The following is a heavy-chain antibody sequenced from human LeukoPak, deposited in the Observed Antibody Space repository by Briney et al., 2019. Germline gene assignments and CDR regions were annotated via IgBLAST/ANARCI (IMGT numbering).Heavy chain of an antibody. CDR2: IIPIFGTA. V-gene: IGHV1-69*13. CDR1: GGTFSSYA. D-gene: IGHD2-2*01. CDR3: ARAVVPAAGGRGTYYYYYMDV. Sequence: SVKVSCKASGGTFSSYAISWVRQAPGQGLEWMGGIIPIFGTANYAQKFQGRVTITADESTSTAYMELSSLRSEDTAVYYCARAVVPAAGGRGTYYYYYMDVWGKGTTVTISS. J-gene: IGHJ6*03.